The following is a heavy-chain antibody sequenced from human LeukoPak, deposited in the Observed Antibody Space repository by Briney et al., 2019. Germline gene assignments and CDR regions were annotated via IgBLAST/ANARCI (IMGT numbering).Heavy chain of an antibody. D-gene: IGHD6-19*01. CDR2: ISYDGSNK. CDR1: GFTFSSYG. V-gene: IGHV3-30*18. CDR3: AKDRQWLVRGPHDAFDI. Sequence: PGGSLRLSCAASGFTFSSYGMPWVRQAPGKGPERVGVISYDGSNKYYADSVKGRFTISRDNSKNTLYLQMNSLRAEDTAVYYCAKDRQWLVRGPHDAFDIWGQGTMVTVSS. J-gene: IGHJ3*02.